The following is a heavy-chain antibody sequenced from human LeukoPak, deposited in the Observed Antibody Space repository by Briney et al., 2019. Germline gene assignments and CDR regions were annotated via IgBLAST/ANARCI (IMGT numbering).Heavy chain of an antibody. V-gene: IGHV1-8*01. CDR1: GYTFTSYD. CDR3: ARTVLRYGPRASGY. J-gene: IGHJ4*02. Sequence: ASVKVSCKASGYTFTSYDINWVRQDTGQGLEWMGWMNPNSGNTGYAQKFQGRVAMTRNTSISTAYMELSSLRSEDTAVYYCARTVLRYGPRASGYWGQGTLVTVSS. D-gene: IGHD3-9*01. CDR2: MNPNSGNT.